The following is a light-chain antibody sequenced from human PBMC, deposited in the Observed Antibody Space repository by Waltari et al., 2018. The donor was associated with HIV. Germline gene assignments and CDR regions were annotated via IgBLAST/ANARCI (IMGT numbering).Light chain of an antibody. V-gene: IGKV1-12*01. CDR1: QGISSW. CDR3: QQANSFPLT. J-gene: IGKJ4*02. CDR2: AAS. Sequence: DIQMTQSPSSVSASVGDRVTITCRASQGISSWLAWYQHKPGKAPNLLSYAASNLQSGVSSRFSGSGSWTDFTRTISSLQPEDFATYYCQQANSFPLTFGGGTKVEIK.